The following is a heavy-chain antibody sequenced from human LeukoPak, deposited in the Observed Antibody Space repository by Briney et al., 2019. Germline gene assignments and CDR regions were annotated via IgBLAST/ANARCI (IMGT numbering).Heavy chain of an antibody. D-gene: IGHD3-22*01. Sequence: SETLSLTGTVSGGSVSSGSYYWSWIRQPPGKGLEWIGYIYYSGSTNYNPSLKSRVTISVDTSKNQFSLKLSSVTAADTAVYYCARAPLAYYYDSSGPELDALDIWGQGTMVTVSS. J-gene: IGHJ3*02. CDR3: ARAPLAYYYDSSGPELDALDI. CDR2: IYYSGST. CDR1: GGSVSSGSYY. V-gene: IGHV4-61*01.